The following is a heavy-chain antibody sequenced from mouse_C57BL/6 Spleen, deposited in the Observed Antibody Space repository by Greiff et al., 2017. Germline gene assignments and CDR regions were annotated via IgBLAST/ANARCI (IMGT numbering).Heavy chain of an antibody. Sequence: EVKLQESGGGLVQPGGSMKLSCVASGFTFSNYWMNWVRQSPEKGLEWVAQIRLKSDNYATHYAESVKGRFTISRDDSKSSVYLQMNNLRAEDTGIYYCTPLLRYWYFDVWGTGTTVTVSS. CDR1: GFTFSNYW. CDR2: IRLKSDNYAT. V-gene: IGHV6-3*01. CDR3: TPLLRYWYFDV. J-gene: IGHJ1*03. D-gene: IGHD1-2*01.